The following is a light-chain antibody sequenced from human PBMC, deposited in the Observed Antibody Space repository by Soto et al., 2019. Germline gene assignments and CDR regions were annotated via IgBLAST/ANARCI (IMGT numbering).Light chain of an antibody. CDR2: GAS. CDR3: QQCGSSPIT. J-gene: IGKJ1*01. Sequence: EIVLTQSPGTLSLSPGERATLSCRASQSVSSSQLAWYQQRPGQAPRLLIYGASSRATGTPDRFSGSGSGTDFTLTITRLEPEDFAVYFCQQCGSSPITFGQGTKVDIK. V-gene: IGKV3-20*01. CDR1: QSVSSSQ.